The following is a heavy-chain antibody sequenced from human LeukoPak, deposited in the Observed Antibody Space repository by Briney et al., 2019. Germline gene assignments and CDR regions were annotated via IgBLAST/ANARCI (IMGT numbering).Heavy chain of an antibody. V-gene: IGHV4-34*01. CDR3: ARRAGRDYYGSGSYRYYYYYMDV. J-gene: IGHJ6*03. CDR2: INHSGST. CDR1: GGSFSGYY. D-gene: IGHD3-10*01. Sequence: KSSETLSLTCAVYGGSFSGYYWSWIRQPPGKGLEWIGEINHSGSTNYNPSLKSRVTISVDTSKNQFSLKLSSVTAADTAVYYCARRAGRDYYGSGSYRYYYYYMDVWGKGTTVTISS.